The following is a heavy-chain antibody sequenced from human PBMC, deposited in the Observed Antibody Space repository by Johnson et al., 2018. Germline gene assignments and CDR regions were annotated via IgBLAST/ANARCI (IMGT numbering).Heavy chain of an antibody. CDR2: IDHDGTRV. CDR1: GFILRDHW. V-gene: IGHV3-74*02. J-gene: IGHJ3*01. CDR3: AKAFLDGTQFGFHHDAFDV. D-gene: IGHD3-16*01. Sequence: VQLVQSGGGLVQPGGSLRLSCAASGFILRDHWMHWVRQDPERGLVWVSEIDHDGTRVSYGDSVRGRFTISRDNAKNMVYLQMSGLGAGDTAVYYGAKAFLDGTQFGFHHDAFDVWGQGTMVTVAS.